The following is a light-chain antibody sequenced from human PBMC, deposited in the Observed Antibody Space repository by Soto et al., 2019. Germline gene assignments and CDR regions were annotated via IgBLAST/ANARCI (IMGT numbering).Light chain of an antibody. CDR3: QHRSDWTVT. CDR2: DVS. J-gene: IGKJ3*01. CDR1: QSVSSY. V-gene: IGKV3-11*01. Sequence: EIVLTQSPATLSLSPGERVTLSCRASQSVSSYLAWYQQKPGQAPRLLIYDVSNRASAIPPRFSGRGSGTNFTLTICRLEPEDLAVYYFQHRSDWTVTFSPGTTVDFK.